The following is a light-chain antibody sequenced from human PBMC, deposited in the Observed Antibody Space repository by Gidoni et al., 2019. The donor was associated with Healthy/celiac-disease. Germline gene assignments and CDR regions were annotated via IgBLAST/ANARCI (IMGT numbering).Light chain of an antibody. Sequence: QLVLTQSPSASASLGASVKLTCTLSSGHNSYAIAWHQQQPEKGPRYLMKLNSDGSHSKGDGIPDRLSGSSSGAERYLTISSLQSEDEADYYCQTWGTGIEVFGGGTKLTVL. CDR3: QTWGTGIEV. CDR1: SGHNSYA. V-gene: IGLV4-69*01. J-gene: IGLJ3*02. CDR2: LNSDGSH.